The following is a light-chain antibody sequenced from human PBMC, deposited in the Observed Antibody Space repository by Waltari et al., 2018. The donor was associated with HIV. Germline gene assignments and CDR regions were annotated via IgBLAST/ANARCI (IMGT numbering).Light chain of an antibody. Sequence: QSALTQPASVSGSPGQSLTISCTGTSSDVGAYDYVSWYHQSPGKAPTFMIYDVSKRPSGVSSRFSGSKAGNTASLTISGLQAEDEADYYCCSYAGIRTLVFGGGTKVTVL. CDR3: CSYAGIRTLV. J-gene: IGLJ3*02. V-gene: IGLV2-23*02. CDR1: SSDVGAYDY. CDR2: DVS.